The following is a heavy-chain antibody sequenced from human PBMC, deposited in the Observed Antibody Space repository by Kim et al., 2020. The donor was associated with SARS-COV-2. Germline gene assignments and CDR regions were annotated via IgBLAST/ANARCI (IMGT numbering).Heavy chain of an antibody. CDR3: TTDPWGAIYFDY. V-gene: IGHV3-15*01. CDR2: IKSKTDGGTT. J-gene: IGHJ4*02. CDR1: GFTFSNAW. D-gene: IGHD1-26*01. Sequence: GGSLRLSCAASGFTFSNAWMSWVRQAPGKGLEWVGRIKSKTDGGTTDYAAPVKGRFTISRDDSKNTLYLQMNSLKTEDTAVYYCTTDPWGAIYFDYWGQGTLVTVSS.